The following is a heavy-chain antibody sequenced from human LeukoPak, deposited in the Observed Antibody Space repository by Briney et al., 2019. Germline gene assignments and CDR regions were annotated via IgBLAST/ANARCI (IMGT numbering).Heavy chain of an antibody. D-gene: IGHD3-10*01. CDR2: ISSNGGST. V-gene: IGHV3-64*01. CDR3: AREYFTSNITMVRGVITPYYYYYMDV. CDR1: GFTFSSYA. J-gene: IGHJ6*03. Sequence: PGGSLRLSCAASGFTFSSYAMHWVRQAPGKGLEYVSAISSNGGSTYYANSVKGRFTISRDNSKNTLYLQMGSLRAEDMAVYYCAREYFTSNITMVRGVITPYYYYYMDVWGKGTTVTISS.